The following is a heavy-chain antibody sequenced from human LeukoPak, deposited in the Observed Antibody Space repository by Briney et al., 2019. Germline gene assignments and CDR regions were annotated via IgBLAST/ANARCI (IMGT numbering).Heavy chain of an antibody. CDR1: GGSISSGGYY. J-gene: IGHJ4*02. V-gene: IGHV4-31*03. D-gene: IGHD3-10*01. Sequence: KASETLSLTCTVSGGSISSGGYYWTWIRQHPGKGLEWIGYIYYSGGTYYNPSLKSRVTMSVDTSKNQFSLKLSSVTAADTAVYYCARGAVRGVIDFDYWGQGTLVSVSS. CDR3: ARGAVRGVIDFDY. CDR2: IYYSGGT.